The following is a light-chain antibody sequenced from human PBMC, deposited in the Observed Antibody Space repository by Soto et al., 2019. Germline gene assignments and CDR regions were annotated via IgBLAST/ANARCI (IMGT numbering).Light chain of an antibody. Sequence: QSVLTQPPSVSGAPGQRVTISCTGSSSNIGAGYDVHWYQQLPGTAPKLLIYGSTNRPSGVPDRFSGSKSGNTASLTISGLQAEDEADYYCSSYTSSSTVVFGGGTKLTVL. CDR2: GST. CDR1: SSNIGAGYD. J-gene: IGLJ2*01. CDR3: SSYTSSSTVV. V-gene: IGLV1-40*01.